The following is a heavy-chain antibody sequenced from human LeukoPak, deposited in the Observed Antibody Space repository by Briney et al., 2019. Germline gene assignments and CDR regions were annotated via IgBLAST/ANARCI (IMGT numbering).Heavy chain of an antibody. D-gene: IGHD3-22*01. Sequence: GGSLRLSCAASGFTFSSYAMHWVRQAPGKGLEYVSAISSNGGSTYYANSVKGRFTISRDNSKNTLYLQMGSLRAEDTAVYYCARDHNLNYYDSSGYYSGAFDIWGQGTMVTVSS. J-gene: IGHJ3*02. V-gene: IGHV3-64*01. CDR2: ISSNGGST. CDR3: ARDHNLNYYDSSGYYSGAFDI. CDR1: GFTFSSYA.